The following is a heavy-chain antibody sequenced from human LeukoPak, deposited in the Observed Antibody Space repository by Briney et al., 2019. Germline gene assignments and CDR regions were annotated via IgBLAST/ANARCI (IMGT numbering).Heavy chain of an antibody. J-gene: IGHJ4*02. CDR1: GYTFTDYY. CDR2: ISAYNGNT. CDR3: ARDDTDTDYFDY. D-gene: IGHD5-18*01. V-gene: IGHV1-18*04. Sequence: ASVKVSCKASGYTFTDYYMHWVRQAPGQGLEWMGWISAYNGNTNYAQKLQGRVTMTTDTSTSTAYTELRSLRSDDTAVYYCARDDTDTDYFDYWGQGTLVTVSS.